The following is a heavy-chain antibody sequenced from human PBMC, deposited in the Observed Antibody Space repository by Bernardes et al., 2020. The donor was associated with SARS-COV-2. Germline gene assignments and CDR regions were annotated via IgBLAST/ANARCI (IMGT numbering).Heavy chain of an antibody. J-gene: IGHJ6*02. V-gene: IGHV4-59*01. CDR1: GGSISSYY. D-gene: IGHD4-4*01. Sequence: SETLSLTCTVSGGSISSYYWSWIRQPPGKGLEWIGYIYYSGSTNYNPSLKSRVTISVDTSKNQFSLKLSSVTAADTAVYYCARDRRVTKYYYYGMDVWGQGTTVTVSS. CDR2: IYYSGST. CDR3: ARDRRVTKYYYYGMDV.